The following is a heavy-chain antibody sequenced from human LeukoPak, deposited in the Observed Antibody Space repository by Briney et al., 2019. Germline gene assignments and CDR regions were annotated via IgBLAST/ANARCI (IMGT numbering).Heavy chain of an antibody. CDR3: AREIYGRFDY. V-gene: IGHV1-18*01. CDR2: INPYNGNR. CDR1: GYTFTIYG. Sequence: ASVTVSFTASGYTFTIYGISWVRQAPGQGLEWMGGINPYNGNRKYAQKFQGRVTMTTDTSTSTAYMELRSLRFDDTAVYYCAREIYGRFDYWGQGTLVT. J-gene: IGHJ4*02. D-gene: IGHD4-17*01.